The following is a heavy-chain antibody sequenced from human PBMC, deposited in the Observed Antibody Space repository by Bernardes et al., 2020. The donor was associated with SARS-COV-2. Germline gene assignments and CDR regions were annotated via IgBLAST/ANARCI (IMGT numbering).Heavy chain of an antibody. CDR1: GFTFDDYA. J-gene: IGHJ4*02. V-gene: IGHV3-9*01. CDR2: ISWNSGSI. CDR3: AFLGLDWAYMGGY. D-gene: IGHD3-9*01. Sequence: GGSLRLSCAASGFTFDDYAMHWVRQAPGKGLEWVSGISWNSGSIGYADSVKGRFTISRDNAKNSLYLQMNSLRAEDTALYYCAFLGLDWAYMGGYWGQGTLVTVSS.